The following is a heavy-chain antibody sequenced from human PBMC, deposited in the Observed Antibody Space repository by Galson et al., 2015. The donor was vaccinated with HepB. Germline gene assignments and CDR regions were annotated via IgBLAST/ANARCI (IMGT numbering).Heavy chain of an antibody. Sequence: SVKVSCTGSGYTFNTYAKSWVRQAPGQGLEWMGGIRSNGGYTNYAEKLTGRVTMNTDTSTSTAFMELRSLRSDDTAVYYCARDCSSATCLYGMDVWGQGTTVTVSS. CDR2: IRSNGGYT. V-gene: IGHV1-18*04. J-gene: IGHJ6*02. CDR3: ARDCSSATCLYGMDV. CDR1: GYTFNTYA. D-gene: IGHD2-2*01.